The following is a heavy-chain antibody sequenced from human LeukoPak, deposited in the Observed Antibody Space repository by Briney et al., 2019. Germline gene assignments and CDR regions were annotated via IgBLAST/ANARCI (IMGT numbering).Heavy chain of an antibody. J-gene: IGHJ4*02. CDR2: IIPIFGTA. CDR1: GYTFSNYG. CDR3: ARDSSSWPYYFDY. Sequence: SVKVSCKASGYTFSNYGFSWVRQAPGQGLEWMGGIIPIFGTANYAQKFQGRVTITADESTSTAYMELSSLRSEDTAVYYCARDSSSWPYYFDYWGQGTLVTVSS. V-gene: IGHV1-69*13. D-gene: IGHD6-13*01.